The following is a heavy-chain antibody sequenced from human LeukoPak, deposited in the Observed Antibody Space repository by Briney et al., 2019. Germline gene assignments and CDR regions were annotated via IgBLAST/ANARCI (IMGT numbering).Heavy chain of an antibody. J-gene: IGHJ5*02. CDR2: IYYSGST. CDR1: GGSISSGGYY. Sequence: SETLSLTCTVSGGSISSGGYYWSWIRQHPGKGLEWIGYIYYSGSTYYNPSLKSRVTISVDASKNQFSLKLSSVTAADTAVYYCARGDCSSTSCYSGFDPWGQGTLVTVSS. D-gene: IGHD2-2*01. V-gene: IGHV4-31*03. CDR3: ARGDCSSTSCYSGFDP.